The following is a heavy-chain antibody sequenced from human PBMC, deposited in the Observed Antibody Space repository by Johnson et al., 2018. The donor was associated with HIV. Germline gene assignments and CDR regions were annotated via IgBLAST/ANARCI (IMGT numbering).Heavy chain of an antibody. D-gene: IGHD7-27*01. J-gene: IGHJ3*02. CDR2: ISYDGSNK. V-gene: IGHV3-30-3*01. Sequence: QVQLVESGGGVVQPGRSLKLSCAASGFTFSSYAMHWVRQAPGKGLDWVAVISYDGSNKYYADSVKGRFTISRDNSKNTLYLQMNSLRAEATAVYYCARDLTNWGVGDAFDIWGQGTMVTVSS. CDR3: ARDLTNWGVGDAFDI. CDR1: GFTFSSYA.